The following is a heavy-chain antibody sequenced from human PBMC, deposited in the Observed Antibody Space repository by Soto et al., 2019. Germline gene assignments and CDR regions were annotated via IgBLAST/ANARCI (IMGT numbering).Heavy chain of an antibody. CDR3: TRSPMVRGVTRTYYFDY. CDR1: GFTFSNAW. Sequence: GGSLRLSCAASGFTFSNAWMSWVRQAPGKGLEWVGRIKSKTDGGTTDYAAPVKGRFTISRDDSKNTLYLQMNSLKTEDTAVYYCTRSPMVRGVTRTYYFDYWGQGTLVTVS. D-gene: IGHD3-10*01. J-gene: IGHJ4*02. V-gene: IGHV3-15*01. CDR2: IKSKTDGGTT.